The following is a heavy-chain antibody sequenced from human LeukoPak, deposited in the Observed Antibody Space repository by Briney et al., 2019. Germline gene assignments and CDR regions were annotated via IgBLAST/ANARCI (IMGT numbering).Heavy chain of an antibody. D-gene: IGHD4-17*01. Sequence: PGGSLRLSCAAPGFTFRNFAMSWVRQSPGKGLEWVAAISNSGATTYFAESVKGRFTISRDNSKNSLYLHMNTLRVEDTAVYYCAKDRDTSTAKGFDHWGQGTLVTVSS. CDR1: GFTFRNFA. CDR3: AKDRDTSTAKGFDH. CDR2: ISNSGATT. V-gene: IGHV3-23*01. J-gene: IGHJ4*02.